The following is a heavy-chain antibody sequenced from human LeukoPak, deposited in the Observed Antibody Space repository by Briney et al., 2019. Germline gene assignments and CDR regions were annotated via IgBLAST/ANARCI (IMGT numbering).Heavy chain of an antibody. D-gene: IGHD3-16*01. J-gene: IGHJ4*02. CDR2: ISYDGSNK. CDR1: GFTFSSYA. CDR3: VGDVSAYPQYYFDY. Sequence: GGSLRLSCAASGFTFSSYAMHWVRQAPGKGLEWVAVISYDGSNKYYADSVKGRSTISRDNSKNTLYLQMNSLRAEDTAVYYCVGDVSAYPQYYFDYWGQGTLVTVSS. V-gene: IGHV3-30-3*01.